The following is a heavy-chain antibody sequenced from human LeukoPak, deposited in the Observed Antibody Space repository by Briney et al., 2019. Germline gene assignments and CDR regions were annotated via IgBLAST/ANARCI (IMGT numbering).Heavy chain of an antibody. CDR3: ARTLSMTTVTTPYNWFDP. CDR1: GFTFSSYW. Sequence: GGSLRLSCAPSGFTFSSYWMSWVRQAPGKGLEWVANIKQDGSEKYYVDSVKGRFTISRDNAKNSLYLQMNSLRAEDTAVYYCARTLSMTTVTTPYNWFDPWGQGTLVTVSS. CDR2: IKQDGSEK. J-gene: IGHJ5*02. D-gene: IGHD4-17*01. V-gene: IGHV3-7*01.